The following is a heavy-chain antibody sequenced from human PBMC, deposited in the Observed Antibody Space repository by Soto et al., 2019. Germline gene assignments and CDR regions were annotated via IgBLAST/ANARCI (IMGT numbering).Heavy chain of an antibody. CDR2: VSARGDST. V-gene: IGHV3-23*01. CDR3: AKRTLTAPFPFDY. Sequence: PGGSLRLSCAASGFTFSNYAMAWVRQAPGKGLEWVSVVSARGDSTNYAESVKGRFSISRDNSKNSLYLQMNSLKAEDTAVYYCAKRTLTAPFPFDYWGPGTLVTVSS. J-gene: IGHJ4*02. CDR1: GFTFSNYA.